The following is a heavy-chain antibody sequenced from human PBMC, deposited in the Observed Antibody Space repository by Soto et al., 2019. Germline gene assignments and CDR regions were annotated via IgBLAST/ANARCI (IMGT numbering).Heavy chain of an antibody. CDR2: IYYSGNT. CDR3: ARHGRDEAQSPNSWFDP. V-gene: IGHV4-39*01. J-gene: IGHJ5*02. Sequence: ETLSLTCTVSGGSISSSSYYWGWIRQPPGKGLEWIGSIYYSGNTYYNQSLKSRVSISVDTSKNQFSLNLSSVTAADTAVYYCARHGRDEAQSPNSWFDPWGQGTLVTVSS. CDR1: GGSISSSSYY.